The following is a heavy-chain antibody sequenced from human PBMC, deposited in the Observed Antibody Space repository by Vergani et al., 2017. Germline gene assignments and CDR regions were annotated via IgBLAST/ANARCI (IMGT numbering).Heavy chain of an antibody. CDR1: GFTFSSYA. D-gene: IGHD4-11*01. V-gene: IGHV3-23*03. CDR2: IYSGGSST. J-gene: IGHJ5*02. Sequence: EVQLVESGGGLVQPGGSLRLSCAASGFTFSSYAMSWVRQAPGKGLEWVSVIYSGGSSTYYADSVKGRFTISRDNSKNTLYLQMNSLRAEDTAVYYCAKRDYTGWFDPWGQGTLVTVSS. CDR3: AKRDYTGWFDP.